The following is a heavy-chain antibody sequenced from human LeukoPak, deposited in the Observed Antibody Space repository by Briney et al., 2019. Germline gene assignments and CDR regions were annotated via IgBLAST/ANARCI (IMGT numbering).Heavy chain of an antibody. V-gene: IGHV5-10-1*01. Sequence: GESLRISCKGSGYSFTSYWITWVRQMPGKGLEWMGTIDPSDSYTNYSPSFQGHITFSTDKSISAAYLHWSGLRASDTAMYYCARVARYRSPDNWFDPWGQGTLVTVSS. D-gene: IGHD1-14*01. CDR2: IDPSDSYT. CDR3: ARVARYRSPDNWFDP. CDR1: GYSFTSYW. J-gene: IGHJ5*02.